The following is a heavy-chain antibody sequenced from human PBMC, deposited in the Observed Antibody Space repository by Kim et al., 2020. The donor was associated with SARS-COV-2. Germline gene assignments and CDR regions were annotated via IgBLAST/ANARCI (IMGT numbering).Heavy chain of an antibody. J-gene: IGHJ5*02. CDR1: GFTFSSYS. CDR3: ARLYYDSSGYYLNWFDP. Sequence: GGSLRLSCAASGFTFSSYSMNWVRQAPGKGLEWVSYISSSSTIYYADSVKGRFTISRDNAKNSLYLQMNSLRDEDTAVYYCARLYYDSSGYYLNWFDPWGQGTLVTVSS. V-gene: IGHV3-48*02. D-gene: IGHD3-22*01. CDR2: ISSSSTI.